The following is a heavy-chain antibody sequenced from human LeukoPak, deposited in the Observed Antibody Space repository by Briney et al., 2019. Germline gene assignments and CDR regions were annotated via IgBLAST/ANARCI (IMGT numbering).Heavy chain of an antibody. CDR2: INPNSGGT. Sequence: ASVKVSCKASGYTFTGYYVHGVRQAPGQGLEWVGWINPNSGGTNYAQKFQGRVTMTRDTSISTAYMELSRLRSDDTAVYYCARDWGVQGVKYYWGQGTLVTVSS. V-gene: IGHV1-2*02. CDR1: GYTFTGYY. D-gene: IGHD3-10*01. CDR3: ARDWGVQGVKYY. J-gene: IGHJ4*02.